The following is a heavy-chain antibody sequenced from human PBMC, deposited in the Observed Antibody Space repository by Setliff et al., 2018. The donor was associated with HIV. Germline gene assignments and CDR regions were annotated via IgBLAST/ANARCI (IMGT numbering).Heavy chain of an antibody. Sequence: KASETLSLTCSVSGGSLISGGYYRSWIRQHPGKGLEWIGYVYYAGKTYYNPSLESRISMSVDTSKNQFSLKLTSVTAADTAIYYCARDLTSNSNCFEPWGQGTQVTVSS. V-gene: IGHV4-31*03. CDR3: ARDLTSNSNCFEP. D-gene: IGHD4-4*01. J-gene: IGHJ5*02. CDR1: GGSLISGGYY. CDR2: VYYAGKT.